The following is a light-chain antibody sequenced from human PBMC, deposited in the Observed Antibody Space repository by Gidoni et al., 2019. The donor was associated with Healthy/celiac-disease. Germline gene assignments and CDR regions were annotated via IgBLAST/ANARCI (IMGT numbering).Light chain of an antibody. V-gene: IGKV3-11*01. CDR2: DAS. J-gene: IGKJ1*01. CDR1: QSVSSY. Sequence: ELPLTQSPATLSLSPREIHTLSCSASQSVSSYLAWYQQKPGQAPTLLIYDASNRATGIPARFSGSGSGTNFTLTISSLEPEDVAVYYWQKSSNWPRTFGQGTKVEIK. CDR3: QKSSNWPRT.